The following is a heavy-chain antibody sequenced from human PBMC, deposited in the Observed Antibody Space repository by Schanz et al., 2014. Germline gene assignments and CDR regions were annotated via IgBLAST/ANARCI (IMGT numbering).Heavy chain of an antibody. CDR2: INTGSNYI. D-gene: IGHD6-19*01. V-gene: IGHV3-11*03. CDR3: AASSGWHPSTDY. Sequence: QVHLLESGGGLVEPGGSLRLSCAASGFSFSDYYMSWIRQAPGKGLEWISFINTGSNYINYADSVKGRFTISRDNTKNSLFLQLNSLRADDTAVYYCAASSGWHPSTDYWGQGTLVTVSS. CDR1: GFSFSDYY. J-gene: IGHJ4*02.